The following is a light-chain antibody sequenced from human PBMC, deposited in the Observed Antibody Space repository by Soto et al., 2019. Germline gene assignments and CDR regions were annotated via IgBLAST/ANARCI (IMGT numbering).Light chain of an antibody. CDR1: QSVSSSY. J-gene: IGKJ4*01. Sequence: EIVLTQSPGTLSLSPGERATLSCRASQSVSSSYLAWYQQKPGQAPRLLIYGASSRATGIPDRFSGSGSGRDFTLTISRLEPEDFAVYYGQQYGSSPLTFGGGTKVEIK. V-gene: IGKV3-20*01. CDR2: GAS. CDR3: QQYGSSPLT.